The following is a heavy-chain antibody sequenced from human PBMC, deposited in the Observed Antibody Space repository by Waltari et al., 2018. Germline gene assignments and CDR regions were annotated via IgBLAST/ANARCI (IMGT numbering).Heavy chain of an antibody. D-gene: IGHD4-17*01. V-gene: IGHV4-61*02. J-gene: IGHJ4*02. Sequence: QVQLQESGPGLVKPSQTLSLTCSVPGASITSGIYYWTWLRQPAGKGLEWIGRIYTSGNTDYNPSLKSRVTMSMDTSKNQFSLNLSSVTAADTAVYYCARFPRDYSFDYWGQGTLVTVSS. CDR1: GASITSGIYY. CDR2: IYTSGNT. CDR3: ARFPRDYSFDY.